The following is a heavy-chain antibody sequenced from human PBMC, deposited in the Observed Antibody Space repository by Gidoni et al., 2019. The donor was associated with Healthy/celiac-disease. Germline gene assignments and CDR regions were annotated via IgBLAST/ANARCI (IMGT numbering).Heavy chain of an antibody. D-gene: IGHD3-10*01. CDR2: IYYSGST. V-gene: IGHV4-39*01. Sequence: QLQLQESGPGLVKPSETLSLTCTVSGCSISSSSYYWGWIRQPPGKGLEWIGSIYYSGSTYYNPSLKSRVTISVDTSKNQFSLKLSSVTAADTAVYYCARYYYGSGVPEDYYYYGMDVWGQGTTVTVSS. CDR1: GCSISSSSYY. J-gene: IGHJ6*02. CDR3: ARYYYGSGVPEDYYYYGMDV.